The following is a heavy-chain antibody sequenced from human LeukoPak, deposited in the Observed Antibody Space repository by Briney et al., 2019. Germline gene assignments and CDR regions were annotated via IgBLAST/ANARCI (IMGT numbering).Heavy chain of an antibody. CDR2: INHRGST. V-gene: IGHV4-30-2*01. CDR1: GDSSSSGDYY. Sequence: SQTLSLTCSVSGDSSSSGDYYWSWIRQPPGKGLEWIGEINHRGSTNHNPSLKSRVTISVDTSKNQFSLKLSSVTAADTAVYYCAREGYYYDTSGYHYTKYWGQGTLVTVSS. CDR3: AREGYYYDTSGYHYTKY. D-gene: IGHD3-22*01. J-gene: IGHJ4*02.